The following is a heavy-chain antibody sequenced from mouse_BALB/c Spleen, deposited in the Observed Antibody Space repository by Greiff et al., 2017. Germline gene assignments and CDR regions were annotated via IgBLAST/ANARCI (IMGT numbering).Heavy chain of an antibody. CDR1: GYTFTSYW. CDR2: INPSNGRT. Sequence: QVQLQQPGAELVKPGASVKLSCKASGYTFTSYWMHWVKQRPGQGLEWIGEINPSNGRTNYNEKFKSKATLTVDKSSSTAYMQLSSLTSEDSAVYYCARRDYGYDYYAMDYWGQGTSVTVSS. D-gene: IGHD1-2*01. CDR3: ARRDYGYDYYAMDY. J-gene: IGHJ4*01. V-gene: IGHV1S81*02.